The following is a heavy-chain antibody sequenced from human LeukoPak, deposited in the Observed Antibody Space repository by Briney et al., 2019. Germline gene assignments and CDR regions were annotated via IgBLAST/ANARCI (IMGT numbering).Heavy chain of an antibody. D-gene: IGHD1-26*01. V-gene: IGHV4-59*01. CDR3: ARVQGRPQRGIFGY. J-gene: IGHJ4*02. CDR2: IYYTGSS. Sequence: SETLSLTCIVPGGSISTYYWTWIRQPPGKGLEWIGYIYYTGSSNHNPSLKNRVAISLNTSKNQFSLKLSSVTAADTAVYFCARVQGRPQRGIFGYWGQGTLVTVSS. CDR1: GGSISTYY.